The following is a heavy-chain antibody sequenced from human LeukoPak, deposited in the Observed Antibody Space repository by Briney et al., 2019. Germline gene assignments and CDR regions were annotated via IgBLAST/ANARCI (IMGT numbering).Heavy chain of an antibody. V-gene: IGHV3-23*01. Sequence: GGSLWLSCAASGFTFSSYAMSWVRQAPGKGLEWVSAISGSGGSTYYADSVKGRFTISRDNSKNTLYLQMNSLRAEDTAVYYCAKGGYSGYDLSLPVDYWGQGTLVTVSS. CDR3: AKGGYSGYDLSLPVDY. CDR1: GFTFSSYA. D-gene: IGHD5-12*01. J-gene: IGHJ4*01. CDR2: ISGSGGST.